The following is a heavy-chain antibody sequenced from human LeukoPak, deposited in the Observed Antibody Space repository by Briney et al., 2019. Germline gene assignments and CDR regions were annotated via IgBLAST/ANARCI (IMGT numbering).Heavy chain of an antibody. Sequence: ASVKVSCKVSGDTLTELSMHWVRQAPGQGLEWMGWINPNSGGTKYGQKFQGRVTMTRDISISTVYMELSSLRSDDTAVFYCARVRGIFGVVTYLDYWGQGTLVTVSS. CDR2: INPNSGGT. J-gene: IGHJ4*02. D-gene: IGHD3-3*01. CDR1: GDTLTELS. CDR3: ARVRGIFGVVTYLDY. V-gene: IGHV1-2*02.